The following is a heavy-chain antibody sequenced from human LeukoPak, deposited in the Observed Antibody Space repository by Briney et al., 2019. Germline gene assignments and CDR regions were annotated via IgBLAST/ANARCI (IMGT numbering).Heavy chain of an antibody. V-gene: IGHV4-34*01. CDR3: ATWRTAKTGFDY. CDR2: INHSGST. D-gene: IGHD1-1*01. CDR1: GESFSGYY. J-gene: IGHJ4*02. Sequence: SETLSLTCAVYGESFSGYYWSWIREPPGKGLAWIGEINHSGSTNYNPSLKSRVTISVDTSKNQFSLKLSSVTAADTAVYYCATWRTAKTGFDYWCQGTLVTVSS.